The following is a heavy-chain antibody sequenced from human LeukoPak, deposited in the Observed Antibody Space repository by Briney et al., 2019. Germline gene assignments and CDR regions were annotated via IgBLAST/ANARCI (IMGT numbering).Heavy chain of an antibody. CDR1: GYTFTGYY. D-gene: IGHD6-6*01. CDR2: INPNSGGT. Sequence: ASVKVSCKASGYTFTGYYMHWVRQAPGQGLEWMGWINPNSGGTNYAQKFQGRVTMTRDTSTSTAYMELSRLRSDDTAVYYCARDNSYSSSHPYFDYWGQGTLVTVSS. CDR3: ARDNSYSSSHPYFDY. V-gene: IGHV1-2*02. J-gene: IGHJ4*02.